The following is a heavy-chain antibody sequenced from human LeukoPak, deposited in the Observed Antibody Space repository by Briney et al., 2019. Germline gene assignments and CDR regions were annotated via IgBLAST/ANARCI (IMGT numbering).Heavy chain of an antibody. Sequence: ASVKLSCKASGYTFTGYYMHWVRQAPGQGLEWMGWINPNSGGTNYAQKFQGRVTMTRDTSISTAYMELSRLRSGDTAVYYCARAQQLVPGLNYYYYGMDVWGQGTTVTVSS. J-gene: IGHJ6*02. CDR3: ARAQQLVPGLNYYYYGMDV. D-gene: IGHD6-13*01. CDR1: GYTFTGYY. CDR2: INPNSGGT. V-gene: IGHV1-2*02.